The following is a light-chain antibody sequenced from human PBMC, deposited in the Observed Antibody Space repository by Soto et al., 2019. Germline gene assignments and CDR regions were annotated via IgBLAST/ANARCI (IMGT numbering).Light chain of an antibody. CDR2: DVI. V-gene: IGLV2-14*01. J-gene: IGLJ3*02. CDR1: TSDVGSYNY. Sequence: QSVLTQPASVSGSPGQSITISCTGTTSDVGSYNYVSWYQQHPGKAPKLMIYDVIHRPSGVSNRFSGSKSGNTASLTISGLQADEEADYYCSSYRSSSTPLVFGGGTKVTVL. CDR3: SSYRSSSTPLV.